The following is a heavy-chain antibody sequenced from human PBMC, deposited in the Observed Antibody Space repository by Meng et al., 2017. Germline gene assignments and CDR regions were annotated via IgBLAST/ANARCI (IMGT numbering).Heavy chain of an antibody. CDR2: IYYSGST. J-gene: IGHJ4*02. CDR1: GGSISSGGYS. CDR3: ARGPLITMIEV. V-gene: IGHV4-30-2*05. D-gene: IGHD3-22*01. Sequence: QLQLQESGSGLVKPSQTLSLPCAVSGGSISSGGYSWSWIRQPPGKGLEWIGYIYYSGSTYYNPSLKSRLTISVDTSKKQFSLKLTSVTAADTAVYYCARGPLITMIEVWGQGTLVTVSS.